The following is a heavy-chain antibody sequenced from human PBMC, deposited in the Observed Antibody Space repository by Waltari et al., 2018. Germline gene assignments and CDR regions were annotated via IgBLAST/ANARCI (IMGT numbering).Heavy chain of an antibody. Sequence: QVQLVESGGGVVQPGGSLRLSCAASGFTFSSYGMHWVRQAPGKGLEWVAVIRYDGSNKYYADSVKGRFTISRDNSKNTLYLQMNSLRAEDTAVYYCAQGLYWGQGTLVTVSS. CDR3: AQGLY. CDR1: GFTFSSYG. V-gene: IGHV3-30*02. CDR2: IRYDGSNK. J-gene: IGHJ4*02.